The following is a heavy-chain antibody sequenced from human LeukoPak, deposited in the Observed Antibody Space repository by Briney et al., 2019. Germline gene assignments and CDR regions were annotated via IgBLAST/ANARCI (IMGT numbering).Heavy chain of an antibody. V-gene: IGHV3-21*01. CDR3: ARDAYCGGDCYDAFDV. Sequence: PGGSLRLSCAASGFTFRSYSMNWVRQAPGKGLKWVSSISSSSSYIYYADSVKGRFTISRDNAKNLLYLQMNSLRAEDTAVYYCARDAYCGGDCYDAFDVWGQGTMVTVSS. J-gene: IGHJ3*01. CDR2: ISSSSSYI. CDR1: GFTFRSYS. D-gene: IGHD2-21*01.